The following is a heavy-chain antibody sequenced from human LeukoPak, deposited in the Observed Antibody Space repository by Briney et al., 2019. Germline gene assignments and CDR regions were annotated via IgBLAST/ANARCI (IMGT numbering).Heavy chain of an antibody. D-gene: IGHD5-18*01. J-gene: IGHJ6*02. CDR3: ARARRIQLWPYYYGMDV. CDR1: GFTVSSNY. CDR2: IYSRGST. V-gene: IGHV3-53*01. Sequence: GGSLRLFCAASGFTVSSNYMSWVRHAPGKGLEWVSVIYSRGSTYYADAVKGRCTISRDNSNNTLYLQMNSLRAEDTAVYYCARARRIQLWPYYYGMDVWGRGTTVTVSS.